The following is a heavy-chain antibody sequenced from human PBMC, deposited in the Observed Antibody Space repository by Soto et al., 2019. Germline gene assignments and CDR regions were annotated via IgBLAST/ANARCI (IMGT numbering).Heavy chain of an antibody. D-gene: IGHD2-15*01. CDR3: AAWAEGATEVH. Sequence: GSLRLSCETSGFSFSVYGMHWVRQAPGKGLEWVAVIWYDASKQFYAASVEGRFTISRDNSKAILYLQMNSLRAEDTAVYYCAAWAEGATEVHWGQGTLVTVSS. V-gene: IGHV3-33*01. CDR1: GFSFSVYG. J-gene: IGHJ4*02. CDR2: IWYDASKQ.